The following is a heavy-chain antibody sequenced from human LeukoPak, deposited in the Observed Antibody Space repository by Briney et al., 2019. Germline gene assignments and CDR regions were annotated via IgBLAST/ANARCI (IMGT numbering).Heavy chain of an antibody. Sequence: ASVKVSCKASGGTFSSYAISWVRQAPGQGLEWMGWISAYNGNTNYAQKLQGRVTMTTDTSTSTAYMELRSLRSDDTAVYYCARTEQYSYGQGYFDYWGQGALVTVSS. CDR3: ARTEQYSYGQGYFDY. CDR1: GGTFSSYA. D-gene: IGHD5-18*01. V-gene: IGHV1-18*01. J-gene: IGHJ4*02. CDR2: ISAYNGNT.